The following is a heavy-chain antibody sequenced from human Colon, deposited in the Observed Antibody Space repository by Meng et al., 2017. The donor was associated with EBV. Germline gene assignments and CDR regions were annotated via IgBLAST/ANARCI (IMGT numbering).Heavy chain of an antibody. D-gene: IGHD3-10*01. CDR2: IHHSGTN. CDR1: GGCIIIHDPW. V-gene: IGHV4-4*02. Sequence: VYLLAPHQGPVTSSGTRSLACDGSGGCIIIHDPWLGWVRQPPGKGPEWIAEIHHSGTNHYHQSFKSRVTMSIETWKTRFCLDLTSVTAADTAVYYCARGSYSTWATWGQGTLVTVSS. CDR3: ARGSYSTWAT. J-gene: IGHJ5*02.